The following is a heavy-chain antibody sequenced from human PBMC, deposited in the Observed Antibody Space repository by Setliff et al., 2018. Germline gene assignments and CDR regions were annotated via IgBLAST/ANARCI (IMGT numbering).Heavy chain of an antibody. D-gene: IGHD1-7*01. CDR1: GFTFSNYA. J-gene: IGHJ4*02. CDR3: AKPRLELRWGFEY. V-gene: IGHV3-23*03. CDR2: IYRGDRST. Sequence: PGGSLRLSCAASGFTFSNYAMNWVRQAPGKGLEWVSTIYRGDRSTFYADSVQGRFIIFRDGSKNTLYLQMDSLRGEDTAVYYCAKPRLELRWGFEYWGQGTPVTVSS.